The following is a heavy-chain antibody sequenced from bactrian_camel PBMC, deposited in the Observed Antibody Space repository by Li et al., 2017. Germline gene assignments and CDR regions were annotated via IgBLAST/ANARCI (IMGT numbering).Heavy chain of an antibody. CDR3: AASGGNWKYDA. Sequence: HVQLVESGGGSVHSGGSLRLSCAASGDPYSRLCAGWIRQPPGKEREAVAHIYADGSTTYADSVKGRFTISRDIDKNTLYLQMNSLKTEDTAVYYCAASGGNWKYDAWGQGTQVTVS. V-gene: IGHV3S53*01. D-gene: IGHD8*01. CDR2: IYADGST. J-gene: IGHJ4*01. CDR1: GDPYSRLC.